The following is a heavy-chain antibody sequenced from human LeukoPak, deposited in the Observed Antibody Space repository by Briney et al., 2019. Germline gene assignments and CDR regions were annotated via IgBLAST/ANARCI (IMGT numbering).Heavy chain of an antibody. CDR2: INWNGGNT. V-gene: IGHV3-20*04. J-gene: IGHJ4*02. CDR3: ARVYGDYSIDH. CDR1: GFTFEDYA. D-gene: IGHD4-17*01. Sequence: GGTLRLSCAASGFTFEDYAMSWVRQVPGKGLEWVSGINWNGGNTGYADSVKGRFTISRDSAKNSLYLQMNSLRAEDTAVYYCARVYGDYSIDHWGQGTLVTVSS.